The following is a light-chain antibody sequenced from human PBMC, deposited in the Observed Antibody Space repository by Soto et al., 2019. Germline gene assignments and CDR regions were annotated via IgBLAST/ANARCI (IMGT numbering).Light chain of an antibody. V-gene: IGLV2-11*01. Sequence: QSVLTQPRSVSGSPGQSVTISCTGTSSDVGGYNYVSWYQQHPGKAPKVMIYDVSERPSGVPDRFSGSKSGNTASLTISGLQAEDEADYYCCSYAGSPRYVLGTGTKVPS. J-gene: IGLJ1*01. CDR3: CSYAGSPRYV. CDR2: DVS. CDR1: SSDVGGYNY.